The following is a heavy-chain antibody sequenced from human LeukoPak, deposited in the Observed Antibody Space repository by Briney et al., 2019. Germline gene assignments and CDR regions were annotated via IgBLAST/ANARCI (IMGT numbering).Heavy chain of an antibody. J-gene: IGHJ4*02. Sequence: ASETLSLTCTVSGGSISSSTYYWAWVRQPPGKGLEWIASIYYSGTTYYNPSLKSRVTISLDTSKNQFSLKLSSVTAADTAVYYCARTRYYYNSRSYGAPYYFDYWGQGTLVTVSS. CDR3: ARTRYYYNSRSYGAPYYFDY. V-gene: IGHV4-39*01. CDR2: IYYSGTT. CDR1: GGSISSSTYY. D-gene: IGHD3-10*01.